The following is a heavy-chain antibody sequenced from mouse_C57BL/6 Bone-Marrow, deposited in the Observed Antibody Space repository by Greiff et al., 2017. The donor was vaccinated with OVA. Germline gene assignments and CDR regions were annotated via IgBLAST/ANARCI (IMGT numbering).Heavy chain of an antibody. D-gene: IGHD2-4*01. V-gene: IGHV6-6*01. J-gene: IGHJ4*01. CDR1: GFTFSDAW. Sequence: DVKLVESGGGLVQPGGSMKLSCAASGFTFSDAWMDWVRQSPEKGLEWVAEIRNKANNHATYYAESVKGRFTISRDDSKSSVYLQMNSLRAEDTGIYYCSHYDYEGYYYAMDYWGQGTSVTVSS. CDR2: IRNKANNHAT. CDR3: SHYDYEGYYYAMDY.